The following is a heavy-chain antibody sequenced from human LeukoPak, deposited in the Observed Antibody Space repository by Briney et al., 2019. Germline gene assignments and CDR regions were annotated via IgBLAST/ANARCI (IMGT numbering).Heavy chain of an antibody. CDR2: IKSKTDGGTT. J-gene: IGHJ4*02. CDR1: GFTFSNAW. Sequence: KPGGSLRLSCAASGFTFSNAWMSWVRQAPGKGLEWVGRIKSKTDGGTTDYAAPVKGRFTISRDDSKNTLYLQMNSLKTEDTAVYYCTTESPDYDYVWGSYRYYFDYWGQGTLVTVSS. D-gene: IGHD3-16*02. CDR3: TTESPDYDYVWGSYRYYFDY. V-gene: IGHV3-15*01.